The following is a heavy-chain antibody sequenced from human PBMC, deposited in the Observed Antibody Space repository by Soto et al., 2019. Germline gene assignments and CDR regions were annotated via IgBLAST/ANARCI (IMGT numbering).Heavy chain of an antibody. CDR1: GYTFTRYG. D-gene: IGHD3-16*01. V-gene: IGHV1-18*01. J-gene: IGHJ6*02. CDR2: INTYNGNT. CDR3: AMVDVYVTPSPQDV. Sequence: QVQLVQSGAEVKNPGASVKVSCKASGYTFTRYGIGWALQAPGQGLEWMGWINTYNGNTNYAQNVQGRVTLTTDTYTSTAYMELRSLRSNDTAIYYCAMVDVYVTPSPQDVWGQGTTVIVSS.